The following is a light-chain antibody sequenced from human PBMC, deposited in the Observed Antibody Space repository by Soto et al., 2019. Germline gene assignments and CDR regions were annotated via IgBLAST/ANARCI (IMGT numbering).Light chain of an antibody. Sequence: VLTRCPRTHYLTTGERATLSCRAGQSVSSSYLAWYQQKHGQAPRLLIYGASSRPTGIPDRFSGSGSGTDFTLTISRLEHEDVARYYCQQYGRLQGTFGQGIKM. CDR2: GAS. J-gene: IGKJ1*01. V-gene: IGKV3-20*01. CDR1: QSVSSSY. CDR3: QQYGRLQGT.